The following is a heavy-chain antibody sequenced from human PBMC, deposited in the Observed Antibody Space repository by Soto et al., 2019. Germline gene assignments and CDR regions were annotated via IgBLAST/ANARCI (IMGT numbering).Heavy chain of an antibody. CDR3: ARGAAAGSLVSYYFDY. D-gene: IGHD6-13*01. V-gene: IGHV4-4*02. Sequence: QVQLQESGPGLVKPSGTLSLTCAVSGGSISSSHWWSWVRQPPGKGLEWIGEIYHSGSTNYNPSLKSRVNISVDKSKNQFSLKLSSVTAADTALYYCARGAAAGSLVSYYFDYWGQGTLVTVSS. J-gene: IGHJ4*02. CDR1: GGSISSSHW. CDR2: IYHSGST.